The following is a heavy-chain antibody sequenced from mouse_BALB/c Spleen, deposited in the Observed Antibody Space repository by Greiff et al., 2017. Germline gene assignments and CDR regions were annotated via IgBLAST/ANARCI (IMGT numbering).Heavy chain of an antibody. CDR1: GFTFSSFG. D-gene: IGHD4-1*01. CDR2: ISSGSSTI. V-gene: IGHV5-17*02. J-gene: IGHJ4*01. CDR3: ARRLTGTRYAMDY. Sequence: EVKLVESGGGLVQPGGSRKLSCAASGFTFSSFGMHWVRQAPEKGLEWVAYISSGSSTIYYADTVKGRFTISRDNPKNTLFLQMTSLRSEDTSMYYCARRLTGTRYAMDYWGQGTSVTVSS.